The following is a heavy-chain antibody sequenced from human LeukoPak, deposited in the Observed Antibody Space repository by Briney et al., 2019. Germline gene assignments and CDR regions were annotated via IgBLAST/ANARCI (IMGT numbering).Heavy chain of an antibody. CDR2: ISYDGSNK. Sequence: GGSLRLSCAPSGFTFSSYAMHWVRQAPGKGLEWVAVISYDGSNKYYADSVKGRFTISRDNSKNTLYLQMNSLRAEDTAVYYCARDNRGYCSSTSCYILDYWGQGTLVTVSS. CDR1: GFTFSSYA. D-gene: IGHD2-2*02. CDR3: ARDNRGYCSSTSCYILDY. V-gene: IGHV3-30-3*01. J-gene: IGHJ4*02.